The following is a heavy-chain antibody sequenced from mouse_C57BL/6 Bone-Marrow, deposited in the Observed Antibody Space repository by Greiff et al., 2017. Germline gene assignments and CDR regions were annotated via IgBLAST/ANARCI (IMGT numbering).Heavy chain of an antibody. Sequence: DVMLVESGGGLVQPKGSLKLSCAAYGFSFNTYAMNWVRQAPGKGLEWVARIRSKSNNYATYYADSVKDRFTISRDDSESMLYLQMNNLKTEDTAMYYCVSLYYYDGTMDYWGQGTSVTVSS. D-gene: IGHD1-1*01. CDR2: IRSKSNNYAT. J-gene: IGHJ4*01. CDR3: VSLYYYDGTMDY. CDR1: GFSFNTYA. V-gene: IGHV10-1*01.